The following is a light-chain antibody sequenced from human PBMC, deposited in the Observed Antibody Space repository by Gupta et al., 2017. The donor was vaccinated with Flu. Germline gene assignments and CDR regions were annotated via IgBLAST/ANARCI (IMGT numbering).Light chain of an antibody. J-gene: IGKJ2*01. CDR1: QGLLHSNGYEF. CDR3: RQYLKTPHT. Sequence: EIVMTQSPVSLTVSIGEPASISCRPSQGLLHSNGYEFLEWFVQKPGQPPQLLVYWGSDRASGVPDRFRGRGSDTDYTLEISRVEAEDVGIYYCRQYLKTPHTFGQGTKLEI. V-gene: IGKV2-28*01. CDR2: WGS.